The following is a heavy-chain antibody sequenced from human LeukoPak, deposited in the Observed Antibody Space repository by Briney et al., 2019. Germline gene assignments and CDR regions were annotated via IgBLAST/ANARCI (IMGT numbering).Heavy chain of an antibody. CDR2: IYYSGST. J-gene: IGHJ3*01. D-gene: IGHD5-24*01. CDR1: GGSMGSYY. V-gene: IGHV4-59*08. Sequence: SEALSLTCTVSGGSMGSYYWSWIRQPPGKGLEWIGYIYYSGSTNYSPSLNSRVTISVDTSKKQFSLKLSSVTAADTAVYFCARHRLEMASTHDAFDLWGQGTMVTVSS. CDR3: ARHRLEMASTHDAFDL.